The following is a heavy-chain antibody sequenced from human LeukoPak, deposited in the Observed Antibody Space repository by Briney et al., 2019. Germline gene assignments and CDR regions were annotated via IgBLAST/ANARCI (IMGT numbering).Heavy chain of an antibody. CDR2: INHSGST. CDR3: ARRGYSYGL. D-gene: IGHD5-18*01. V-gene: IGHV4-34*01. Sequence: RQPXXXRLEWIREINHSGSTSYNPSLKIRVTISVDTSKKQFSLKLSSVTAADTAVYYCARRGYSYGLWGQGTLVTVSS. J-gene: IGHJ4*02.